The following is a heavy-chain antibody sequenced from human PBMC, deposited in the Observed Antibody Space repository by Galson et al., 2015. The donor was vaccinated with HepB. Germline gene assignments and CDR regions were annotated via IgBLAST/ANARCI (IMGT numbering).Heavy chain of an antibody. J-gene: IGHJ4*02. CDR1: GGSISSYY. V-gene: IGHV4-59*01. D-gene: IGHD3-16*01. CDR3: AREGGLGTLDY. CDR2: IYYSGST. Sequence: ETLSLTCTVSGGSISSYYWSWIRQPPGKGLEWIGYIYYSGSTNYNPSLKSRVTISVDTSKNQFSLKLSSVTAADTAVYYCAREGGLGTLDYWGQGTLVTVSS.